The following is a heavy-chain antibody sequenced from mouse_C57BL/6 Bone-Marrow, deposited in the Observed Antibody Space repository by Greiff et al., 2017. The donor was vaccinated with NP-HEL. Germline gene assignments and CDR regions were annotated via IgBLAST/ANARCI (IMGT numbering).Heavy chain of an antibody. J-gene: IGHJ2*01. CDR3: ARRGTTVVGPYFDY. D-gene: IGHD1-1*01. CDR1: GFTFSSYT. V-gene: IGHV5-9*01. Sequence: EVKLVESGGGLVKPGGSLKLSCAASGFTFSSYTMSWVRQTPEKRLEWVATISGGGGNTYYPDSVKGRFTISRDNAKNTLYLQMSSLRSEDTALYYCARRGTTVVGPYFDYWGQGTTLTVSS. CDR2: ISGGGGNT.